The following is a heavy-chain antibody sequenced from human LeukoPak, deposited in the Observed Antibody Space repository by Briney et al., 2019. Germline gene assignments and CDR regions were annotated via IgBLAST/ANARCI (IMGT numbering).Heavy chain of an antibody. J-gene: IGHJ4*02. V-gene: IGHV1-2*06. D-gene: IGHD6-6*01. Sequence: ASVKVSCKASGYTFTGYYMHWVRQAPGQGLEWMGRINPNSGGTNYAQKFQGRVTMTRDTFISTAYMELSRLRSDDMAVYYCARTAARRFDYWGQGTLVTVSS. CDR3: ARTAARRFDY. CDR1: GYTFTGYY. CDR2: INPNSGGT.